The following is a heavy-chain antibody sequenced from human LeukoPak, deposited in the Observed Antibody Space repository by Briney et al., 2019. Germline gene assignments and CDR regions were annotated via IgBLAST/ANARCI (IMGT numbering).Heavy chain of an antibody. CDR1: GGSISSGSYY. D-gene: IGHD7-27*01. J-gene: IGHJ5*02. CDR2: IYTSGST. V-gene: IGHV4-61*02. CDR3: SRERTRDPGAHNWFDP. Sequence: SETLSLTCTVSGGSISSGSYYWSWIRQPAGKGLEWIGRIYTSGSTNYNPSLKSRVTISVDTSKNQFSLKLSSVTAADTAVYYCSRERTRDPGAHNWFDPWGQGTLVTVSS.